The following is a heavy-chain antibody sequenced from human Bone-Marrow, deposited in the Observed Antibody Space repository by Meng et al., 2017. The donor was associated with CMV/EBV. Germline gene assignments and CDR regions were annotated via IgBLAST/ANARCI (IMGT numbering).Heavy chain of an antibody. CDR1: GFTFDDFA. D-gene: IGHD2-21*02. Sequence: SLKISCVASGFTFDDFAMHWVRQTPGEGLEWVSGISGNTGFIGYADSVKGRFTISRDNAKKTLSLQMNTLRPDDAALYYCAKGGGERVTFDAMDVWGQGTTVTVSS. J-gene: IGHJ6*02. V-gene: IGHV3-9*01. CDR2: ISGNTGFI. CDR3: AKGGGERVTFDAMDV.